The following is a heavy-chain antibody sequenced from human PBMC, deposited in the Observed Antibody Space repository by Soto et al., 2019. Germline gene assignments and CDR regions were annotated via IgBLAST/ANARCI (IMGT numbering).Heavy chain of an antibody. CDR1: GFTFSSYG. D-gene: IGHD4-17*01. Sequence: GGSLRLSCAASGFTFSSYGMHWVRQAPGKGLEWVAVISYDGSNKYYADSVKGRFTISRDNSKNTLYLQMNSLRAEDTAVYYCAKESTTTTVTYYYYYGMDVWGQGTTVTVSS. CDR2: ISYDGSNK. V-gene: IGHV3-30*18. J-gene: IGHJ6*02. CDR3: AKESTTTTVTYYYYYGMDV.